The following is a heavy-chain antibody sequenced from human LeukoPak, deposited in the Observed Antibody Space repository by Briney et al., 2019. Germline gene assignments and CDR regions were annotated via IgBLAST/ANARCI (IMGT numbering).Heavy chain of an antibody. Sequence: GASVTVSCKASGGTFSSYAISWVRQAPGQGLEWMGRIIPILGIANYAQKFQGRVTITADKSTSTAYMELSSLRSEDTAVYYCARERDYYGSGPTHYGMDVWGQGTTVTVSS. CDR2: IIPILGIA. CDR3: ARERDYYGSGPTHYGMDV. CDR1: GGTFSSYA. D-gene: IGHD3-10*01. V-gene: IGHV1-69*04. J-gene: IGHJ6*02.